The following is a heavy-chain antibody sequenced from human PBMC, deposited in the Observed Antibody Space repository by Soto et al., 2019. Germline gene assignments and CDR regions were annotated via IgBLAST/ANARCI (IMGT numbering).Heavy chain of an antibody. CDR1: GYTFTSYG. V-gene: IGHV1-18*04. J-gene: IGHJ4*02. CDR2: ISAYNGNT. D-gene: IGHD3-9*01. Sequence: GASVKVSCKASGYTFTSYGISWVRQAPGQGLEWMGWISAYNGNTNYAQKLQGRVTMTTDTSTSTAYMELRSLRSDDTAVYYCASDVHDILTGYYSVDYWGQGTLVTVSS. CDR3: ASDVHDILTGYYSVDY.